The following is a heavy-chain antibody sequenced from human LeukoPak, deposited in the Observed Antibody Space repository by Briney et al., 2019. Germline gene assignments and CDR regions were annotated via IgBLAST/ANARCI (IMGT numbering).Heavy chain of an antibody. CDR1: GFTFSSYA. Sequence: PGGSLRLSCAASGFTFSSYAMSWVRQAPGKGLEWVSAISGSGGSTYYADSVKGRFTISRDNSKNTLYLQMNSLRAEDTAVYYCAKDLDFWSGYPHDYWGQGTLVTVSS. J-gene: IGHJ4*02. V-gene: IGHV3-23*01. CDR2: ISGSGGST. D-gene: IGHD3-3*01. CDR3: AKDLDFWSGYPHDY.